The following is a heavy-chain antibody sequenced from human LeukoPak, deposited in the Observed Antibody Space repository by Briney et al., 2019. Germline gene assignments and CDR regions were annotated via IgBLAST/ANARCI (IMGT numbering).Heavy chain of an antibody. J-gene: IGHJ3*02. Sequence: ASVKVSCKASGYTFTSYGINWVRQAPGQGLEWMGWISVYNGNTNYAQKFQGRVTMTRDTSISTAYMELSRLRSDDTAVYYCARGAMVRGVSADAFDIWGQGTMVTVSS. CDR1: GYTFTSYG. V-gene: IGHV1-18*01. CDR2: ISVYNGNT. CDR3: ARGAMVRGVSADAFDI. D-gene: IGHD3-10*01.